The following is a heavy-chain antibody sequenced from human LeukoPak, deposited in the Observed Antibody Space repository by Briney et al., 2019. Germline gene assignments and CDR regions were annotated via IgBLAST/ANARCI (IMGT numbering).Heavy chain of an antibody. CDR3: AREAYPVYFDY. J-gene: IGHJ4*02. CDR2: ISYSGST. CDR1: GGSISSGGYS. V-gene: IGHV4-30-4*07. D-gene: IGHD3-16*01. Sequence: SETLSLTCAVSGGSISSGGYSWSWIRQPPGKGLEWIGYISYSGSTYYNPSLKTRVSISVDTSKNQFSLKLSSVTAADTAVYYCAREAYPVYFDYWGQGTLVTVSS.